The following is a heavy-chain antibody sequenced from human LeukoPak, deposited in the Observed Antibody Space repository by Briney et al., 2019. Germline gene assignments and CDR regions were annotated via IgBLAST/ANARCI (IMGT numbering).Heavy chain of an antibody. V-gene: IGHV3-23*01. CDR3: AKIATGYYDSSGYYAY. D-gene: IGHD3-22*01. J-gene: IGHJ4*02. Sequence: GGSLRLSCAASGFTFSSYAMSWVRQAPGKGLEWVSAISGSGGSTYYADSVKGRFTISRDNSKNTLYLQMNSLRAEDTAVYYCAKIATGYYDSSGYYAYWGQGTLVTVSS. CDR2: ISGSGGST. CDR1: GFTFSSYA.